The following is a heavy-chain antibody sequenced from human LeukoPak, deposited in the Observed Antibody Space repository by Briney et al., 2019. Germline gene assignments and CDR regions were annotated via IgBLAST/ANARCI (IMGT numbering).Heavy chain of an antibody. D-gene: IGHD3-10*01. CDR1: GYSFTSFW. J-gene: IGHJ4*02. CDR2: IYPGDSDT. Sequence: GESLRISCKGSGYSFTSFWISWVRQMPGKGLEWMGIIYPGDSDTRYSPSFQGQVTISADKSINTAYLQWSSLKASDTAMYYCARQRLRGISYFGFWGQGTLVTVSS. CDR3: ARQRLRGISYFGF. V-gene: IGHV5-51*01.